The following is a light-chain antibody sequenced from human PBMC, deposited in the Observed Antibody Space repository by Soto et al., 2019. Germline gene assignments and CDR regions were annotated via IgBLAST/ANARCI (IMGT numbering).Light chain of an antibody. CDR3: CSYVGSYSYV. CDR1: SSDVGDYNS. V-gene: IGLV2-11*01. Sequence: QSALTQPRSVSGSPGQSVTVSCIGTSSDVGDYNSVSWYQQHPGKAPKLMIYDVSKRPSGVPDRFSGSKSGNTASLTISGLRAEDEADYYCCSYVGSYSYVFGIGTKLTVL. J-gene: IGLJ1*01. CDR2: DVS.